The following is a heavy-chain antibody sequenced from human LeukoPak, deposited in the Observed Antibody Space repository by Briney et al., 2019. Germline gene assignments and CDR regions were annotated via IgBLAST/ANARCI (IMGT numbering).Heavy chain of an antibody. CDR3: ARVGQGEDLDHDAFDI. CDR2: ISSSGSTI. D-gene: IGHD3-16*01. CDR1: GFTFSDYY. J-gene: IGHJ3*02. Sequence: GGSLRLSCAASGFTFSDYYMSWIRQAPGKGLEWVSYISSSGSTIYYADSVKGRFTISRDNAKNSLYLQMNSLRAEDTAVYYCARVGQGEDLDHDAFDIWGQGTMVTVSS. V-gene: IGHV3-11*01.